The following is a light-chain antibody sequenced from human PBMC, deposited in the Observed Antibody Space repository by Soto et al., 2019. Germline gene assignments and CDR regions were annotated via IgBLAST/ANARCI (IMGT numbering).Light chain of an antibody. CDR1: NIGRKK. J-gene: IGLJ2*01. CDR3: QVWDSSTHHVI. V-gene: IGLV3-21*01. Sequence: SYELTQPPSVSVAPGKTARFTCGGDNIGRKKVHWYQQRPGQAPILVIYYDSDRPSGIPERFSGSNSADTATLTISGVEAGDEADYYCQVWDSSTHHVIFGGGTKLTVL. CDR2: YDS.